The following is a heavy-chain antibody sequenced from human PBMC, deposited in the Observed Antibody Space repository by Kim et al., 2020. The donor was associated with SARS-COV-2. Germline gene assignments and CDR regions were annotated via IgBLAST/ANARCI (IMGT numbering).Heavy chain of an antibody. Sequence: GGSLRLSCAASGFTFSTYSMNWVRQAPGKGLEWVSSISSSSSYIYYADSVKGRFTISRDNAKNSLYLQMNSLRAEDTAVYYCARDLCSCYAIFDYLGQRALLTVSS. D-gene: IGHD2-15*01. V-gene: IGHV3-21*01. CDR3: ARDLCSCYAIFDY. CDR1: GFTFSTYS. CDR2: ISSSSSYI. J-gene: IGHJ4*02.